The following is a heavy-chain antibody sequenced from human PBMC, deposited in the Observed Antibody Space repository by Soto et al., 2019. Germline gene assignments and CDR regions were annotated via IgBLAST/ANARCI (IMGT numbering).Heavy chain of an antibody. V-gene: IGHV4-34*01. CDR3: ARGIRADY. D-gene: IGHD1-20*01. CDR1: GGSFSGYY. CDR2: INHSGST. J-gene: IGHJ4*02. Sequence: LSLTCAVYGGSFSGYYWSWIRQPPGKGLEWIGEINHSGSTNYNPSLKSRVTISVDTSKNQFSLKLSSVTAADTAVYYCARGIRADYWGQGTLVTVSS.